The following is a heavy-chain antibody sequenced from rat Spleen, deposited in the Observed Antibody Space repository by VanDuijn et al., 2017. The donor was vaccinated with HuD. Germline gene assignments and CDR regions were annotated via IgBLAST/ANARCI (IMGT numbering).Heavy chain of an antibody. CDR1: GFTFSDYY. CDR2: IIYDGSRT. V-gene: IGHV5S10*01. CDR3: AKEAHYGGLMDA. D-gene: IGHD1-11*01. J-gene: IGHJ4*01. Sequence: EVQLVESGGGLVQPGRSLKLSCAASGFTFSDYYMAWVRQAPKKGLEWVATIIYDGSRTYYRDSVKGRFTISRDNAENTVYLQMNSLRSEDTATYYCAKEAHYGGLMDAWGQGASVTVSS.